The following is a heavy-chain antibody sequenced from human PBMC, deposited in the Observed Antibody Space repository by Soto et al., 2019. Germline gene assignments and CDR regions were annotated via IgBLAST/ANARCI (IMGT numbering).Heavy chain of an antibody. Sequence: QEQLVESGGGVVQPGTSLRLSCVASGFTFNTYGMHWVRQAPGKGLEWVAAIWFDGSDKYYADSVKGRFTISRDNSKNTLYLQMNSLRAEDTGVYYCARLVGAAAGPFDPWGQGTLVIVSS. V-gene: IGHV3-33*01. CDR2: IWFDGSDK. D-gene: IGHD6-13*01. CDR1: GFTFNTYG. J-gene: IGHJ5*02. CDR3: ARLVGAAAGPFDP.